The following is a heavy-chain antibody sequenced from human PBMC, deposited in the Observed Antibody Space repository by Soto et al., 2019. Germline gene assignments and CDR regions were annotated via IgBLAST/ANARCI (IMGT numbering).Heavy chain of an antibody. CDR1: GGSFSGYY. J-gene: IGHJ4*02. V-gene: IGHV4-34*01. CDR3: ARGRLKYRYGDFDY. Sequence: SETLSLTCAVYGGSFSGYYWSWIRQPPGKGLEWIGEINHSGSTNYNPSLKSRVTIPVDTSKNQFSLKLSSVTAADTAVYYCARGRLKYRYGDFDYWGQGTLVTVSS. D-gene: IGHD4-17*01. CDR2: INHSGST.